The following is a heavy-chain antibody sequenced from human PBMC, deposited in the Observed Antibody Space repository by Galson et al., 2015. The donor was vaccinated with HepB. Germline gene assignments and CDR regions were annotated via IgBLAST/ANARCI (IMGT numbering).Heavy chain of an antibody. D-gene: IGHD3-3*01. CDR3: TTGIFGVVIGGTLDY. V-gene: IGHV3-15*07. Sequence: SLRLSCAASGFTFSNAWMNWVRQAPGKGLEWVGRIKSKTDGGTTDYAAPVKGRFTISRDDSKDTLYLQMNSLETEDTAVYYCTTGIFGVVIGGTLDYWGQGTLVTVSS. CDR1: GFTFSNAW. CDR2: IKSKTDGGTT. J-gene: IGHJ4*02.